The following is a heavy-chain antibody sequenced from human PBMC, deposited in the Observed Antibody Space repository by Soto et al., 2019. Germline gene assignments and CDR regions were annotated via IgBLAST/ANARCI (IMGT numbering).Heavy chain of an antibody. Sequence: GGSLRLSCAASGFTFSNAWMSWVRQAPGKGLEWVGRIKSKTDGGTTDYAAPVKGRFTISRDDSKNTLYLQMNSLKTEDTAVYYCTTPPGVPAARYYYYYMDVWGKGTTVTVSS. D-gene: IGHD2-2*01. CDR1: GFTFSNAW. J-gene: IGHJ6*03. CDR2: IKSKTDGGTT. V-gene: IGHV3-15*01. CDR3: TTPPGVPAARYYYYYMDV.